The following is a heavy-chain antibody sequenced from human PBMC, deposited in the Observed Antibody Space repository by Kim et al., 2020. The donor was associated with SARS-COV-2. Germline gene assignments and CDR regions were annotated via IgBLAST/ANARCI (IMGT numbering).Heavy chain of an antibody. V-gene: IGHV3-74*01. D-gene: IGHD2-2*02. Sequence: GGSLRLSCVASGFTFSSYWMHWVRQAPGKGLVWVSRINSDGSSTSYADSVKGRFTISRDNAKNTLYLQMNSLRAEDTAVYYCARRGGYCSSTSCYTGFDPWGQGTLVTVSS. CDR1: GFTFSSYW. CDR3: ARRGGYCSSTSCYTGFDP. CDR2: INSDGSST. J-gene: IGHJ5*02.